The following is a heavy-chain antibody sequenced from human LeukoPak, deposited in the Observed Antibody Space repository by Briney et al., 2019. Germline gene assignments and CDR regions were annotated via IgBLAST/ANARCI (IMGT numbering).Heavy chain of an antibody. Sequence: SETLSLTCTVSGDSISSYYWSWIRQPPGKGLEWIGFIYYSGSTNYNPSLKSRVTISLDTSQNQFSLKLNSVTAADTAVYYCARQPGGYDSSGTRLVWFDPWGRGTLVTVSS. V-gene: IGHV4-59*08. CDR3: ARQPGGYDSSGTRLVWFDP. CDR1: GDSISSYY. D-gene: IGHD3-22*01. CDR2: IYYSGST. J-gene: IGHJ5*02.